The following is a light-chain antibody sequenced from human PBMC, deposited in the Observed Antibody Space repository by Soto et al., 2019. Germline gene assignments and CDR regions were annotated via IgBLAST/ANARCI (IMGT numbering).Light chain of an antibody. CDR2: AAS. J-gene: IGKJ1*01. V-gene: IGKV1-39*01. CDR3: QQTYSTQGWT. Sequence: DIQLTQSRSSLSASVGDRLTITCRASQTITSDLNWYQQRPGKAPKLLIYAASNLQSGVPSSFSGSGSGTDFTFIISSLKTEDSANYYCQQTYSTQGWTFGHGTKVDIK. CDR1: QTITSD.